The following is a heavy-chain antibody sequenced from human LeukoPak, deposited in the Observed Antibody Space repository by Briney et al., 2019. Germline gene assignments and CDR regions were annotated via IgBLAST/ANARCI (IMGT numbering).Heavy chain of an antibody. V-gene: IGHV3-7*01. CDR1: GFTFSSYW. CDR3: ASTSDYVWGSYPPGAFDI. Sequence: GGSLRLSCAASGFTFSSYWMSWVRQAPGKGLEWVANIKQDGSEKYYVDSVKGRFTISRDNAKNSLYLQMNSLRAEDTAVYYCASTSDYVWGSYPPGAFDIWGQGTMVTVSS. J-gene: IGHJ3*02. D-gene: IGHD3-16*01. CDR2: IKQDGSEK.